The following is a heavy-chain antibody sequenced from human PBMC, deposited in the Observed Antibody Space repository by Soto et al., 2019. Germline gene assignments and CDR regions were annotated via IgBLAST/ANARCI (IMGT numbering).Heavy chain of an antibody. Sequence: QVQLVESGGGVVQPGRSLRLSCAASGFTFSSYAMHWVRQAPGKGLEWVAVISYDGSNKYYADSVKGRFTISRDNSKNTLYLQMNSLRAEDTAVYYCAREWEVFQYDSWGQGTMVTVSS. J-gene: IGHJ4*02. CDR3: AREWEVFQYDS. V-gene: IGHV3-30-3*01. CDR2: ISYDGSNK. D-gene: IGHD1-26*01. CDR1: GFTFSSYA.